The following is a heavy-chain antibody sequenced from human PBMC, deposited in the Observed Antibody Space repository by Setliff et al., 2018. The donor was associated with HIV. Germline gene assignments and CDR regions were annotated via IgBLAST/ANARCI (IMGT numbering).Heavy chain of an antibody. V-gene: IGHV3-23*01. CDR2: ICGSDGAT. CDR1: GIIFTKCG. CDR3: AQDPRPDCTGQYFFFAY. Sequence: GGSLRLSCAASGIIFTKCGLSWVRQAPGKGLEWISGICGSDGATYYADSVKGRFTISRDSSKSTLYLQMNGLRAEDTAVYYCAQDPRPDCTGQYFFFAYWGQGALVTVSS. J-gene: IGHJ4*02. D-gene: IGHD2-8*02.